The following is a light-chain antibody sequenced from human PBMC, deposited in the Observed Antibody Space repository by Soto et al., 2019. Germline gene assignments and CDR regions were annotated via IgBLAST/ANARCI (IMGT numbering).Light chain of an antibody. Sequence: DIQMTQSPSSLSASVGDRVTITCQASQDISNYLNWYQQKPGKAPKLLIYDASNLATGVPSRFSGSGSGTDFTFTISSLQPADIATYYCQQYDNLFITFGQGTRLEIK. CDR2: DAS. CDR3: QQYDNLFIT. J-gene: IGKJ5*01. CDR1: QDISNY. V-gene: IGKV1-33*01.